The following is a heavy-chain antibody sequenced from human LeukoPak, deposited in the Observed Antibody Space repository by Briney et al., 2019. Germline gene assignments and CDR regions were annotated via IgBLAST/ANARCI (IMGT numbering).Heavy chain of an antibody. CDR2: IYHSGST. CDR1: GYSISSGYY. CDR3: ARDGGYYDILTGYYNGGFDY. J-gene: IGHJ4*02. V-gene: IGHV4-38-2*02. D-gene: IGHD3-9*01. Sequence: SETLSLTCTVSGYSISSGYYWGWIRQPPGKGLEWIGSIYHSGSTYYNPSLKSRVTISVDTSKNQFSLKLSSVTAADTAVYYCARDGGYYDILTGYYNGGFDYWGQGTLVTVSS.